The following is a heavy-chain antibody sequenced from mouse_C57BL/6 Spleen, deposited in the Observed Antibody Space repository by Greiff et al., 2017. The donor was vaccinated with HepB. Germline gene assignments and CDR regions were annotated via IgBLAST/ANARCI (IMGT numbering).Heavy chain of an antibody. J-gene: IGHJ2*01. Sequence: VQLQQSGPELVKPGASVKIPCKASGYTFTDYNMDWVKQSHGKSLEWIGDINPNNGGTIYNQKFKGKATLTVDKSSSTAYMELRSLTSEDTAVYYCARWDYGLHYFDYWGQGTTLTVSS. CDR2: INPNNGGT. V-gene: IGHV1-18*01. CDR1: GYTFTDYN. CDR3: ARWDYGLHYFDY. D-gene: IGHD1-1*01.